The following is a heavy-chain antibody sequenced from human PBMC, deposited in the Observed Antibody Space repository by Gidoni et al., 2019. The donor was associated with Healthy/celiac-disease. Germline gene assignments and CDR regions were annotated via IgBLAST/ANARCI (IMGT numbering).Heavy chain of an antibody. J-gene: IGHJ6*02. Sequence: QVQLVESGGGVVQPGGSLRLSCAASGFTFSSYGMHWVRQATGTGLEWVAFIRYDGSNKYYADSVKGRFTISRDNSKNTLYLQMNSLRAEDTAVYYCAKDWDTYGMDVWGQGTTVTVSS. CDR2: IRYDGSNK. CDR1: GFTFSSYG. V-gene: IGHV3-30*02. CDR3: AKDWDTYGMDV. D-gene: IGHD1-26*01.